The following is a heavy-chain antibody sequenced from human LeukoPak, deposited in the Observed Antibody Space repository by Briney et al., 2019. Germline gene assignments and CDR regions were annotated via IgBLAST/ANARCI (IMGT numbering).Heavy chain of an antibody. CDR1: GGSISSGGYY. J-gene: IGHJ5*02. CDR2: IYYSGNT. D-gene: IGHD2-2*01. Sequence: SESLSLTCTVSGGSISSGGYYWSWIRQHPGKGLEWIGYIYYSGNTYYNPSLKSRVTISVDTSKNQFSLKLSSMTAADTAVYCCARVRDCIVGYCRSTSSLADVWFDPWGQGTLVTVSS. V-gene: IGHV4-31*03. CDR3: ARVRDCIVGYCRSTSSLADVWFDP.